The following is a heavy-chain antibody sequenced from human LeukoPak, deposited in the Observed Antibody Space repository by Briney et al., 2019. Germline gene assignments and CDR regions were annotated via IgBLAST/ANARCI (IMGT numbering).Heavy chain of an antibody. CDR2: ISVYNGNT. D-gene: IGHD1-26*01. V-gene: IGHV1-18*01. CDR3: ARDQIFVGELLDY. Sequence: ASVTVSCKASGYTFTSYGISWMRQAPGQGLEWMGWISVYNGNTNYAQKLQGRVTMTTDTSTSTAYMELRSLRSDDTAVYYCARDQIFVGELLDYWGQGTLVTVSS. CDR1: GYTFTSYG. J-gene: IGHJ4*02.